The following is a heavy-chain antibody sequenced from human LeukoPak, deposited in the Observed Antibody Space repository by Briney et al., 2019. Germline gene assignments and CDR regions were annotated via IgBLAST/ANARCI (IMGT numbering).Heavy chain of an antibody. V-gene: IGHV3-43*02. D-gene: IGHD3-10*01. CDR3: AKPGPSTYYYYYYMDV. Sequence: GGSLRLSCAASGFTFVNYAMNWVRQAPGKGLEWVSGISGSGGSTYYADSVKGRFTISRDNSKNSLYLQMNSLRTEDTALYYCAKPGPSTYYYYYYMDVWGKGTTVTVSS. J-gene: IGHJ6*03. CDR1: GFTFVNYA. CDR2: ISGSGGST.